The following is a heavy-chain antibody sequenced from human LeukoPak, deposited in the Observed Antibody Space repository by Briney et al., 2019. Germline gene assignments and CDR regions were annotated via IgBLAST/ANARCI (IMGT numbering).Heavy chain of an antibody. J-gene: IGHJ6*02. D-gene: IGHD5-18*01. CDR3: ARDRSYGYNYYYGMDV. V-gene: IGHV3-33*01. Sequence: GGSLRLPCAASGFTFSSYGMHWVRQAPGKRLEWVAVIWYDGSNKYYADSVKGRFTISRDNSKNTLYLQMNSLRAEDTAVYYCARDRSYGYNYYYGMDVWGQGTTVTVSS. CDR1: GFTFSSYG. CDR2: IWYDGSNK.